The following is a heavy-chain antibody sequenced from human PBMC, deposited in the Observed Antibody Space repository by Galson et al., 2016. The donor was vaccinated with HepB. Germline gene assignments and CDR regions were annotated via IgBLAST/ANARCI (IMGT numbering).Heavy chain of an antibody. V-gene: IGHV4-4*02. CDR1: GASITSDSW. D-gene: IGHD1-20*01. CDR2: VFHSGRN. J-gene: IGHJ4*02. Sequence: SETLSLTCSVSGASITSDSWWSWVRQPPEKGLEWIGGVFHSGRNNFNPSLKSRLTISVDKSKNDFSLNLSSVTAADTARYYCARAVTGTTFDYWGQGTLVTVSS. CDR3: ARAVTGTTFDY.